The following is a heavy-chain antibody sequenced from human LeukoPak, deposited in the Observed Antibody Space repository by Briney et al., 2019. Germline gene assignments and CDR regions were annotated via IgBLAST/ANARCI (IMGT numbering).Heavy chain of an antibody. V-gene: IGHV4-34*01. Sequence: SETLSLTCAVYGGSFSGYYWSWIRQPPGKGLEWIGEISHIGGTNYNPSLKSRVTISVDTSKNRFSLKLSSVAAADTAVYYCARAIDNYDTTGYYLDYWGQGILVTVSS. CDR1: GGSFSGYY. CDR3: ARAIDNYDTTGYYLDY. J-gene: IGHJ4*02. CDR2: ISHIGGT. D-gene: IGHD3-22*01.